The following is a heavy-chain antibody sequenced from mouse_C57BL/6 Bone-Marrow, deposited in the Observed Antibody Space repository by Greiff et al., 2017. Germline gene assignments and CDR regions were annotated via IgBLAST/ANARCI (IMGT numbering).Heavy chain of an antibody. Sequence: EVKLQESGAELVRPGASVKLSCTASGFNIKDDYINWVKQRPEQGLEWIGWIDPEIGDTEYASKFQGKATITSDTSSNTAYLQLSSLTSGDTAVYYCSSYEGNYFDFWGQGTPLTVAS. CDR1: GFNIKDDY. D-gene: IGHD2-3*01. CDR2: IDPEIGDT. J-gene: IGHJ2*01. CDR3: SSYEGNYFDF. V-gene: IGHV14-4*01.